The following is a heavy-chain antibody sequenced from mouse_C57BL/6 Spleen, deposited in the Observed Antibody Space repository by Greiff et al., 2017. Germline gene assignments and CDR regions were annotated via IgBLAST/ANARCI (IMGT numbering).Heavy chain of an antibody. D-gene: IGHD1-1*01. V-gene: IGHV1-26*01. Sequence: EVKLMESGPELVKPGASVKISCKASGYTFTDYYMNWVKQSHGKSLEWIGDLNPNNGGTSYNQKFKGKATLTVDKSSSTAYMELRSLTSEDSAVYYCAGITTVYYFDYWGQGTTLTVSS. CDR3: AGITTVYYFDY. J-gene: IGHJ2*01. CDR1: GYTFTDYY. CDR2: LNPNNGGT.